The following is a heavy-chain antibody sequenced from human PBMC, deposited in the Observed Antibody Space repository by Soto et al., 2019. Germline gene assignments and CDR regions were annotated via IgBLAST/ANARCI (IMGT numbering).Heavy chain of an antibody. J-gene: IGHJ4*02. CDR2: ISGSGVDT. CDR1: VFTFLSFG. V-gene: IGHV3-23*01. CDR3: AKLLGFSHRTTFNS. D-gene: IGHD1-1*01. Sequence: GGSLRLSCAASVFTFLSFGMAWVQQAPGKGLEWVSAISGSGVDTYYADSVKGRFTISRDNSKNTVFLQMNGLRAGDSAVYYCAKLLGFSHRTTFNSWGQGIPVTVSS.